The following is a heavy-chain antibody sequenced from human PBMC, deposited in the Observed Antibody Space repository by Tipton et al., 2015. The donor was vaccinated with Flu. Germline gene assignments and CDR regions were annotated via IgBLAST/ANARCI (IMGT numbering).Heavy chain of an antibody. CDR1: GGSVSSGSYY. J-gene: IGHJ6*02. D-gene: IGHD5-18*01. V-gene: IGHV4-61*01. CDR3: ARAPGYSYGSHYYYYGMDV. Sequence: TLSLTCTVSGGSVSSGSYYWSWIRQPPGKGLEWIGYIYYSGSTNYNPSLKSRVTISVDTSKNQFSLKLSSVTAADTAVYYCARAPGYSYGSHYYYYGMDVWGQGTTVTVSS. CDR2: IYYSGST.